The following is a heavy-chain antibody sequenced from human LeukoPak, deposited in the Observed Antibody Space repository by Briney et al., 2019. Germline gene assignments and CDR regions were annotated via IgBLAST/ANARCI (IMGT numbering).Heavy chain of an antibody. Sequence: GRSLRLSCTASGFTFGDYAMSWVRQAPGKGLEWVGFIRSKAYGGTTEYAASVKGRFTISRDDSKSIAYLQMNSLKTEDTAGYYCTREGDYYDSSGYNYADYWGQGTLVTVSS. V-gene: IGHV3-49*04. J-gene: IGHJ4*02. CDR2: IRSKAYGGTT. D-gene: IGHD3-22*01. CDR3: TREGDYYDSSGYNYADY. CDR1: GFTFGDYA.